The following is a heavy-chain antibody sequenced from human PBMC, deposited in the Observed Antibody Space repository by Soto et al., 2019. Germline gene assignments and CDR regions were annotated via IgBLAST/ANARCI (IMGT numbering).Heavy chain of an antibody. CDR2: IIPIFGTA. J-gene: IGHJ6*02. V-gene: IGHV1-69*13. CDR1: GGTFSSYA. D-gene: IGHD1-26*01. Sequence: ASVKVSCKASGGTFSSYAISWVRQAPGQGLEWMGGIIPIFGTANYAQKFQGRVTITADESTSTAYMELSSLRSEDTAVYYCARDRGVWELPKRYYYGMDVWGQGTTVTVSS. CDR3: ARDRGVWELPKRYYYGMDV.